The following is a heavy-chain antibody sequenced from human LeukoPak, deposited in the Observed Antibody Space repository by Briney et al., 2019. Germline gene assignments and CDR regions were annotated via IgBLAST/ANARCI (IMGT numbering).Heavy chain of an antibody. CDR2: INPNNGDT. D-gene: IGHD5-24*01. CDR3: ARVHIEMATIGAFDI. J-gene: IGHJ3*02. Sequence: ASVKVSCKPSGYTFSDYYIHWIRQAPGQGLEWVGWINPNNGDTDYAQKFQGRVTVTRDTSISTAYMELSRLRSDDTAVYYCARVHIEMATIGAFDIWGQGTMVTVSS. CDR1: GYTFSDYY. V-gene: IGHV1-2*02.